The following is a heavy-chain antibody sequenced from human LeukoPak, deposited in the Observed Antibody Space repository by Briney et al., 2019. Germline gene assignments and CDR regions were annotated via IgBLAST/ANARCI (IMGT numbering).Heavy chain of an antibody. V-gene: IGHV3-7*05. CDR3: ARDRGYTQDY. J-gene: IGHJ4*02. CDR2: IKQDGSEK. Sequence: PGGSLRLSCSASGFTFSSYWMSWVRQTPEKGLEWVANIKQDGSEKVYVDSVKGRFTISRDNAKSSLYLQMSGLRAEDTAVYYCARDRGYTQDYWGQGTLVTVPS. D-gene: IGHD5-12*01. CDR1: GFTFSSYW.